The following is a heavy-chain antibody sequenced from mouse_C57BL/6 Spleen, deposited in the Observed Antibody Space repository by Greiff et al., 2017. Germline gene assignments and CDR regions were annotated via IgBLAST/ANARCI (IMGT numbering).Heavy chain of an antibody. CDR1: GYTFTGYW. D-gene: IGHD1-1*01. CDR2: ILPGSGST. V-gene: IGHV1-9*01. CDR3: ARYNFDYYGSSYAWFAY. Sequence: VKLQESGAELMKPGASVKLSCKATGYTFTGYWIEWVKQRPGHGLEWIGEILPGSGSTNYNEKFKGKATFTADTSSNTAYMQLSSLTTEDSAIYYCARYNFDYYGSSYAWFAYWGQGTLVTVSA. J-gene: IGHJ3*01.